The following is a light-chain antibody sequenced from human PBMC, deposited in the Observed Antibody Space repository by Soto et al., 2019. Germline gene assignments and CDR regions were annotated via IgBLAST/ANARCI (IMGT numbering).Light chain of an antibody. CDR2: YSS. V-gene: IGKV3D-15*01. CDR1: QSVRTN. CDR3: QQFIDGWT. Sequence: EVMMTQFPETVSVTPGRAVTRSCGASQSVRTNLAWYQQRPGQAPRLLIHYSSTRASDIPARFSGSGSGTNFTLAISSLQSEDFAVYYCQQFIDGWTFGQGTKV. J-gene: IGKJ1*01.